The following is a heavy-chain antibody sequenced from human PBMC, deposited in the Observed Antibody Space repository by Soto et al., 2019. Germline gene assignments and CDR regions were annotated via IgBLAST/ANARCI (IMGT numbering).Heavy chain of an antibody. D-gene: IGHD6-13*01. CDR1: GFTFSSYW. J-gene: IGHJ3*02. V-gene: IGHV3-7*01. CDR2: IKQDGSEK. CDR3: AREAAGKAFDI. Sequence: PGGSLRLSCAASGFTFSSYWMSWVRQAPGKGLERVANIKQDGSEKYYVDSVKGRFTISRDNAKNSLYLQMNSLRAEDTAVYYCAREAAGKAFDIWGQGTMVTVSS.